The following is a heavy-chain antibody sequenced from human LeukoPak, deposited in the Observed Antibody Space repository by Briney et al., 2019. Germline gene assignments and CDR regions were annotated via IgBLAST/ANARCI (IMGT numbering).Heavy chain of an antibody. CDR2: MNTDGDYI. D-gene: IGHD3-3*01. CDR1: GFSVINYW. J-gene: IGHJ4*02. CDR3: GRVVNWNFDY. Sequence: GGSLRLSCEASGFSVINYWMHWVRQAPGKGLAWLARMNTDGDYIAYADSVKGRFTISRDVAKNTLYLEMNSLRDEDTAAYYCGRVVNWNFDYWGRGTLVTVSS. V-gene: IGHV3-74*01.